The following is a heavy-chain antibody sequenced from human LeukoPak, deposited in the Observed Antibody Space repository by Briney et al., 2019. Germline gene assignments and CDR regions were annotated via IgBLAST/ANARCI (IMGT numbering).Heavy chain of an antibody. CDR2: IIPIFGTA. CDR1: GGTFSSYA. J-gene: IGHJ4*02. D-gene: IGHD3-16*02. V-gene: IGHV1-69*06. CDR3: AKGVWGNYRRRFDY. Sequence: ASVKVSCKASGGTFSSYAISWVRQAPGQGLEWMGGIIPIFGTANYAQKFQGRVTITADKSTSTAYMDLSSLTSEDTAVYYCAKGVWGNYRRRFDYWGQGTLVTVSS.